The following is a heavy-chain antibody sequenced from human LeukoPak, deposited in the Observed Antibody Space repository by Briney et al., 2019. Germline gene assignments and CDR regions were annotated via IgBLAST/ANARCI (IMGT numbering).Heavy chain of an antibody. Sequence: GGSLRLSCAASGFTFSSYGMHWVRQAPGKGLEWVAVIWYDGSNKYYADSVKGRFTISRDNSKNTLYLQMNSLRAEDTAVYYCARYTATNWSGYSHWGQGTLVTVSS. D-gene: IGHD3-3*01. CDR2: IWYDGSNK. CDR3: ARYTATNWSGYSH. J-gene: IGHJ4*02. CDR1: GFTFSSYG. V-gene: IGHV3-33*01.